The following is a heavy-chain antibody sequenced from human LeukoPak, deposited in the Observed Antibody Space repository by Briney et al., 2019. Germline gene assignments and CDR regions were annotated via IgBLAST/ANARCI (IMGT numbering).Heavy chain of an antibody. D-gene: IGHD2-8*01. V-gene: IGHV4-34*01. CDR3: ARRMVYAIFRFDY. Sequence: SETLSLTCAVYGGSFSAYYWSWVRQPPGKGLEWIGEINHSGSTSYNPSLKSRVTISVDTSKNQFSLKLSSVTAADTAVYYCARRMVYAIFRFDYWGQGTLVTVSS. CDR1: GGSFSAYY. CDR2: INHSGST. J-gene: IGHJ4*02.